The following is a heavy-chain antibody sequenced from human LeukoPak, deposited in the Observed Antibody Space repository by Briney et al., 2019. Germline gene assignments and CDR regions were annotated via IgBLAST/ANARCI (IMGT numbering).Heavy chain of an antibody. CDR1: GFTFSSYS. CDR3: AKITPVATMIVVGAVDY. Sequence: PGGSLRLSCAASGFTFSSYSMNWVRQAPGKGLEWVSYISSSSSTIYYADSVKGRFTISRDNSKNTLYLQMNSLRAEDTAVYYCAKITPVATMIVVGAVDYWGQGTLVTVSS. CDR2: ISSSSSTI. D-gene: IGHD3-22*01. V-gene: IGHV3-48*01. J-gene: IGHJ4*02.